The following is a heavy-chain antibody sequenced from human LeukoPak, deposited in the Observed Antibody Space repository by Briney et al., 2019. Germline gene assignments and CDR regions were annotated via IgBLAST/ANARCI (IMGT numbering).Heavy chain of an antibody. CDR1: GGTFSSYA. CDR3: ARVVYCSRTSCYNWFDP. V-gene: IGHV1-69*06. CDR2: IIPIFGTA. J-gene: IGHJ5*02. Sequence: SVKVSCKASGGTFSSYAISWVRQAPGQGLEWMGRIIPIFGTANYAQKFQGRVTITADKSTSTAYMELSSLGSEDTAVYYCARVVYCSRTSCYNWFDPWGQGTLVTVSS. D-gene: IGHD2-2*01.